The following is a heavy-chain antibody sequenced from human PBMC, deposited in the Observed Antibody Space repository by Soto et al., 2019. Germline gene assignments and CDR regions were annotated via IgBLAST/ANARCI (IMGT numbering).Heavy chain of an antibody. CDR1: GGSISSSSYY. V-gene: IGHV4-39*01. J-gene: IGHJ4*02. Sequence: SETLXLTCTVSGGSISSSSYYWGWIRQPPGKGLEWIGSIYYSGSTYYNPSLKSRVTISVDTSKNQFSLKLSSVTAADTAVYYCARHLYYDILTGYPVDYWGQGTLVTVSS. CDR2: IYYSGST. CDR3: ARHLYYDILTGYPVDY. D-gene: IGHD3-9*01.